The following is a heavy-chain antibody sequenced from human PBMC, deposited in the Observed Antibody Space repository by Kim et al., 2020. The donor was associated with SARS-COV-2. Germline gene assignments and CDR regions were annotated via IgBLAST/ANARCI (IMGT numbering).Heavy chain of an antibody. CDR2: IISSGSTI. CDR3: ARVWCSGGSCYTYYYYYYGMDV. D-gene: IGHD2-15*01. J-gene: IGHJ6*02. CDR1: GFTFSSYE. V-gene: IGHV3-48*03. Sequence: GGSLRLSCAASGFTFSSYEMNWVRQAPGKGLEWVSYIISSGSTIYYADSVKGRFTISRDNAKNSLYLQMNSLRAEDTAVYYCARVWCSGGSCYTYYYYYYGMDVWGQGTTVTVSS.